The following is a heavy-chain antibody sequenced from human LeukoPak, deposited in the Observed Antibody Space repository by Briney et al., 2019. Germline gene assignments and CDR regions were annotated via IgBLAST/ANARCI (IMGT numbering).Heavy chain of an antibody. CDR2: IYYSGST. D-gene: IGHD5-24*01. V-gene: IGHV4-39*07. CDR3: ARAPIKLNAFDI. CDR1: GGSISSYY. Sequence: SETLSLTCTVSGGSISSYYWSWIRQPPGKGLEWIGSIYYSGSTYYNPSLKSRVTISVDTSKNQFSLKLSSVTAADTAVYYCARAPIKLNAFDIWGQGTMVTVSS. J-gene: IGHJ3*02.